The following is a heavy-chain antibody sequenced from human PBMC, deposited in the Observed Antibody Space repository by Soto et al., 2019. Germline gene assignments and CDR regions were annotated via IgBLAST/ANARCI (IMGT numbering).Heavy chain of an antibody. D-gene: IGHD3-3*01. CDR2: ISSSGGNT. CDR1: GFTFSSYA. V-gene: IGHV3-23*01. CDR3: AKGLLTYDFWGGQWFDP. J-gene: IGHJ5*02. Sequence: PGGSLRLSCAASGFTFSSYAMSWVRQAPGKGLEWVSSISSSGGNTYYADSVKGRFTISRDNSKNTLYLQMNSLRAEDTALYYCAKGLLTYDFWGGQWFDPWGQGTLVTVSS.